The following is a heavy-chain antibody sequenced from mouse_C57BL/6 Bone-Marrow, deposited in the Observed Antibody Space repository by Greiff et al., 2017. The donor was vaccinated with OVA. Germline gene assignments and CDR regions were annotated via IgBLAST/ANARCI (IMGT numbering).Heavy chain of an antibody. Sequence: VQLKESGPGLVKPSQSLSLTCSVTGYSITSGYYWNWIRQFPGNKLEWMGYISYDGSNNYNPSLKNRISITRDTSKNQFFLKLNSVTTEDTATYYCAREGYALVLFDYWGQGTTLTVSS. CDR1: GYSITSGYY. D-gene: IGHD3-2*02. CDR2: ISYDGSN. J-gene: IGHJ2*01. CDR3: AREGYALVLFDY. V-gene: IGHV3-6*01.